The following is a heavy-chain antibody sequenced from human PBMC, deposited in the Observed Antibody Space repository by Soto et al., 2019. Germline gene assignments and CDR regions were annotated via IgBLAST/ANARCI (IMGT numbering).Heavy chain of an antibody. CDR2: IWYDASNE. V-gene: IGHV3-33*01. CDR3: ARDPGGTNRPSDY. CDR1: GFTFSKFG. D-gene: IGHD1-26*01. J-gene: IGHJ4*02. Sequence: HLGGSLRLSCAASGFTFSKFGMHWVRQAPGKGLEWVAVIWYDASNEYYRDSVKGRFTISRDNSKSTLYLQMNSLRAEDTAIYYCARDPGGTNRPSDYWGQGTLVTLSS.